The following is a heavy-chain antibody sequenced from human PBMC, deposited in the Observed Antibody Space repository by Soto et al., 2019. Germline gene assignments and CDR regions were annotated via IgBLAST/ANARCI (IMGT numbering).Heavy chain of an antibody. CDR3: TTDHLTLRYFDYLAPATTTDEP. D-gene: IGHD3-9*01. Sequence: GGSLRLSCAASGFTFSNAWMSWVRQAPGKGLEWVGRIKSKTDGGTTDYAAPVKGRFTISRDDSKNTLYLQMNSLKTEDTAVYYCTTDHLTLRYFDYLAPATTTDEPWSHGTLVTVSP. V-gene: IGHV3-15*01. CDR1: GFTFSNAW. J-gene: IGHJ5*02. CDR2: IKSKTDGGTT.